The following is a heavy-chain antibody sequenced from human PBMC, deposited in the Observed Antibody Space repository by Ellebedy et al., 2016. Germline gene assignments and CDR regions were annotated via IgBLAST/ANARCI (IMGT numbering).Heavy chain of an antibody. J-gene: IGHJ6*02. CDR2: IYYSGST. CDR3: ARENQTTTGEGYYYYGMDV. V-gene: IGHV4-39*07. CDR1: GGSISSSSYY. D-gene: IGHD1-26*01. Sequence: SETLSLXXTVSGGSISSSSYYWGWIRQPPGKGLEWIGSIYYSGSTYYNPSLKSRVTISVDTSKNQFSLKLSSVTAADTAVYYCARENQTTTGEGYYYYGMDVWGQGTTVTVSS.